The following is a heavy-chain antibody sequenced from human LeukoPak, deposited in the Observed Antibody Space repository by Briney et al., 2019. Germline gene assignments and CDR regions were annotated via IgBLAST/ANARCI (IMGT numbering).Heavy chain of an antibody. J-gene: IGHJ4*02. CDR1: GFTLSSAF. CDR2: ITSKTAGGTT. CDR3: ATGWVAGTGHFEY. V-gene: IGHV3-15*01. Sequence: PGGSLRLSCAASGFTLSSAFMTWVRQAPGKGLECVGRITSKTAGGTTNYAAPVKGRFAISRDDSRDTLFLQMNGLQIEDTAVYYCATGWVAGTGHFEYWGQGTLVTVSS. D-gene: IGHD6-19*01.